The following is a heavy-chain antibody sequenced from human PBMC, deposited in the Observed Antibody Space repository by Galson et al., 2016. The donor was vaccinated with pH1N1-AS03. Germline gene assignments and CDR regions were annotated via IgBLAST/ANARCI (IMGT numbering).Heavy chain of an antibody. CDR3: ARGYCSTMSCQWGFDF. D-gene: IGHD2-2*01. J-gene: IGHJ4*02. V-gene: IGHV4-4*07. CDR2: IYASGSS. Sequence: GKGLEWFGRIYASGSSNYNPSLKSRVTMSLDTSKNQFSLKLSSVTAADTAVYYCARGYCSTMSCQWGFDFWGQGTLVTVSS.